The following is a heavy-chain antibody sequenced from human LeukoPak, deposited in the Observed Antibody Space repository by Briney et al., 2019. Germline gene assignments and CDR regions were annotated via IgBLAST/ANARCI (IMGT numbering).Heavy chain of an antibody. CDR2: IYYSGST. CDR3: AREGPGIAAAGTEI. V-gene: IGHV4-39*07. Sequence: SETLSLTCTVSGGSISSSSYYWGWIRQPPGKGLEWIGSIYYSGSTYYNPSLKSRVTISVDTSKNQFSLKLSSVTAADTAVYYCAREGPGIAAAGTEIWGQGTLVTVSS. CDR1: GGSISSSSYY. J-gene: IGHJ4*02. D-gene: IGHD6-13*01.